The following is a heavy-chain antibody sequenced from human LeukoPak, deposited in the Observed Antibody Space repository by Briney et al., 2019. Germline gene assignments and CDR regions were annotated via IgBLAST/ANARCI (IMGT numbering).Heavy chain of an antibody. D-gene: IGHD5-18*01. Sequence: GGSLRLSCAASGFTFSGYWMHWVRQAPGKGLVWVSRINSDGSSTNYADSVKGRFTISRDNAKNTLYLQMNSLRAEDTAVYCCARLDTAMVTYPFDTWGQGTMVTVSS. V-gene: IGHV3-74*01. CDR3: ARLDTAMVTYPFDT. CDR1: GFTFSGYW. CDR2: INSDGSST. J-gene: IGHJ3*02.